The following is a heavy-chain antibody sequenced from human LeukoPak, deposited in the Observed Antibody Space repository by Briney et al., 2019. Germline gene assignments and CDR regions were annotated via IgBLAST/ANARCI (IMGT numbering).Heavy chain of an antibody. CDR2: IYYSGST. CDR1: GGSISSSSYY. V-gene: IGHV4-39*01. Sequence: SETLSLTCSVSGGSISSSSYYWGWIRQPPGKGLEWIGSIYYSGSTYYNPSLKSRVTISVDTSKNQFSLKLSSVTAADTAVYYCARSHPDYYDSSGYLFDYWGQGTLVTVSS. J-gene: IGHJ4*02. CDR3: ARSHPDYYDSSGYLFDY. D-gene: IGHD3-22*01.